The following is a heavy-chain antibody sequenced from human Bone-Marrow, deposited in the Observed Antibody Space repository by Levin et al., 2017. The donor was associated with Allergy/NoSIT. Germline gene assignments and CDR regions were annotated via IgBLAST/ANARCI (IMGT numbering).Heavy chain of an antibody. CDR1: GFTFDDYG. Sequence: TGGSLRLSCAASGFTFDDYGMHWVRQVPGKGLEWVSRISWNSADISYADSVKGRFTISRDNAKNSLYLQMNSLRAEDTALYYCAKDYSNAGSGWYYDYWGQGTLVTVSS. CDR2: ISWNSADI. D-gene: IGHD6-19*01. CDR3: AKDYSNAGSGWYYDY. V-gene: IGHV3-9*01. J-gene: IGHJ4*02.